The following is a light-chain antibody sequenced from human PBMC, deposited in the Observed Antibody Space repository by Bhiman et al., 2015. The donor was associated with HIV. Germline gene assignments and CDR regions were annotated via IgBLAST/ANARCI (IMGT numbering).Light chain of an antibody. CDR3: SSYTSDSTWV. Sequence: QSALTQPASVSGSPGQSITISCSGTSSDIGGSDSVSWYQHHPGKAPKLIIYDVSKWPAGVSSRFSGSKSGNTASLTISGLQAEDEADYYCSSYTSDSTWVFGGGTTLTVL. CDR2: DVS. V-gene: IGLV2-14*03. CDR1: SSDIGGSDS. J-gene: IGLJ3*02.